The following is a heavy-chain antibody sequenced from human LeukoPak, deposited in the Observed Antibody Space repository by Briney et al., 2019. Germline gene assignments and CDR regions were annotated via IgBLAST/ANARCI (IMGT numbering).Heavy chain of an antibody. J-gene: IGHJ4*02. CDR2: IIGSGSNT. CDR3: AKGVLRTGGDY. V-gene: IGHV3-23*01. Sequence: GGSLRLSCAASGFTFSSYAMTWVRQAPGKGLEWVSSIIGSGSNTYYADSVKGRFTISRDNSKNPLYLQMNSLRAEDTAVYYCAKGVLRTGGDYWGQGTLVTVSS. CDR1: GFTFSSYA. D-gene: IGHD3-16*01.